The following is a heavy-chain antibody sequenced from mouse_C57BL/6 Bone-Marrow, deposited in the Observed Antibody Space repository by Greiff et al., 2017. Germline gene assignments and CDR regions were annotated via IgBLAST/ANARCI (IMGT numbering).Heavy chain of an antibody. D-gene: IGHD1-1*01. CDR2: IDPSDSYT. CDR1: GYTFTSYW. V-gene: IGHV1-69*01. Sequence: QVQLQQPGAELVMPGASVKLSCKASGYTFTSYWMHWVKQRPGQGLEWIGEIDPSDSYTNYNQKFKGKSTLTVDKSSSTAYMQLSSLTSEDSAVYYCARLTTVVDTGYFDVWGTGTTVTVSS. CDR3: ARLTTVVDTGYFDV. J-gene: IGHJ1*03.